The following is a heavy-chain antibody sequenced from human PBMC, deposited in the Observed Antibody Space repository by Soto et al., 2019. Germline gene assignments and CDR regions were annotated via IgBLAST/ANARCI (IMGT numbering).Heavy chain of an antibody. V-gene: IGHV1-8*01. CDR3: ARSNAGQWLAYYYYYMDV. J-gene: IGHJ6*03. Sequence: ASVKVSCKASGYTFTSYDINWVRQATGQGLEWMGWMNPNSGNTGYAQKFQGRVTMTRNTSISTAYMELSSLRSEDTALYYCARSNAGQWLAYYYYYMDVWGKGTTVTVSS. CDR2: MNPNSGNT. D-gene: IGHD6-19*01. CDR1: GYTFTSYD.